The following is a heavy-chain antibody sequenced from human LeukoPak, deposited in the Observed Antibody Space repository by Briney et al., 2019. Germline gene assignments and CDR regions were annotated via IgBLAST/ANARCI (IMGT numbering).Heavy chain of an antibody. CDR3: ARDCSGYSSSWDDAFDI. V-gene: IGHV4-61*02. Sequence: SETLSLTCTVSGGSISSGSYYWSWIRQPAGKGLEWIGRIYTSGSTNYNPSLKSRVTISVDTSKNQFSLKLSSVTAADTAVYYCARDCSGYSSSWDDAFDIWGQGTMVTVSS. J-gene: IGHJ3*02. D-gene: IGHD6-13*01. CDR2: IYTSGST. CDR1: GGSISSGSYY.